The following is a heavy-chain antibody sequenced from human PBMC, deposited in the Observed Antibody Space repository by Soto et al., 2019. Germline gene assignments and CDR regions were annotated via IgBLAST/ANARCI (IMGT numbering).Heavy chain of an antibody. J-gene: IGHJ1*01. D-gene: IGHD2-21*02. Sequence: QVQLVQSGAEVKKPGASVKASCKASGYTFTTSPIHWARQAPGQRLEWMGWINAANGNAKYSQKFQGRVTITRDTPASTAYMELSGLRSEDTAVYYCATPSPLCAGDAGGCEFQHWGQGTLVTVSS. CDR3: ATPSPLCAGDAGGCEFQH. CDR2: INAANGNA. V-gene: IGHV1-3*01. CDR1: GYTFTTSP.